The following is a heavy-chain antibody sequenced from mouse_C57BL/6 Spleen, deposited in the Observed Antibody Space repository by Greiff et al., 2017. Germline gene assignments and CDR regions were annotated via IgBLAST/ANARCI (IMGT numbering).Heavy chain of an antibody. Sequence: VKLVESGAELVKPGASVKISCKASGYAFSSYWMNWVKQRPGKGLEWIGQIYPGDGDTNYNGKFKGKATLTADKSSSTAYMQLSSLTSEDSAVYFCAKGDTVVATDFDVWGTGTTVTVSS. D-gene: IGHD1-1*01. CDR3: AKGDTVVATDFDV. CDR2: IYPGDGDT. V-gene: IGHV1-80*01. J-gene: IGHJ1*03. CDR1: GYAFSSYW.